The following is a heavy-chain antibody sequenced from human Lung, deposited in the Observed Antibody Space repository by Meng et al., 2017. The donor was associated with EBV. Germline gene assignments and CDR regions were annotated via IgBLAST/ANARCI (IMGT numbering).Heavy chain of an antibody. CDR2: IYPGDSDT. CDR3: VRPIFYDDHSYYFNL. Sequence: GAEVKKPGESLRISCKNFGYRFTDYWIGWGRQMPGQGLEWMGNIYPGDSDTKYSPSFQGQVSISADKSIATAYLQWASLKASDTAIYYCVRPIFYDDHSYYFNLWGSGTLVTVSS. V-gene: IGHV5-51*01. J-gene: IGHJ2*01. D-gene: IGHD5/OR15-5a*01. CDR1: GYRFTDYW.